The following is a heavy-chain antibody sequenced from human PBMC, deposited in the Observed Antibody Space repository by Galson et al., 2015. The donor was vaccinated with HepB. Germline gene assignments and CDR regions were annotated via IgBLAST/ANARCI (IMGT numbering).Heavy chain of an antibody. V-gene: IGHV3-53*01. J-gene: IGHJ4*02. D-gene: IGHD6-6*01. Sequence: SLRLSCAASGFTVSSNYMSWVRQAPGKGLEWVSVIYSGGSTYYADSVKGRFTISRDNSKNTLYLQMNSLRAEDTAVYYCARDREQLGFDYWGQGTLVTVSS. CDR3: ARDREQLGFDY. CDR1: GFTVSSNY. CDR2: IYSGGST.